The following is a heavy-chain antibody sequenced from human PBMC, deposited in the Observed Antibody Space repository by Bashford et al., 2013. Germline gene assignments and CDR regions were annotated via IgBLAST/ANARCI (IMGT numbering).Heavy chain of an antibody. CDR1: GYNFLNYW. D-gene: IGHD3-16*01. V-gene: IGHV5-51*01. CDR2: IYPDDSDT. Sequence: GESLKISCETSGYNFLNYWVAWVRQVPGKTLEWMGMIYPDDSDTRYSPAFAGHVIISADKSSNIAYLQWTSLKASDSAVYFCARQSMGHHYYYHYALDIWGPGTPVTVSS. J-gene: IGHJ6*02. CDR3: ARQSMGHHYYYHYALDI.